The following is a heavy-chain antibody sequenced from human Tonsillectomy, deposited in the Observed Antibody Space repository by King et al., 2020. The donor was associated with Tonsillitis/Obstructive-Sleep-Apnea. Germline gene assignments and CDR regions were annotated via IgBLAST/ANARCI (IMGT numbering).Heavy chain of an antibody. Sequence: TLKESGPTLVKPTQTLTLTCTFSGSSLTTGGVGVGWIRQPPGKALEWLALIYWDEDTRYSPSLKSRLTITKDTSSNQVVLTMTNMDPVDTATYFCARILQNNIFDSWGQGTQVTASS. D-gene: IGHD1-14*01. CDR3: ARILQNNIFDS. CDR2: IYWDEDT. J-gene: IGHJ4*02. V-gene: IGHV2-5*02. CDR1: GSSLTTGGVG.